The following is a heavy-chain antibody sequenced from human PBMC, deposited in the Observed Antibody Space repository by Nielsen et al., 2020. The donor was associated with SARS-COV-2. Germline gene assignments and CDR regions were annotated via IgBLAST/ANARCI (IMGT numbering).Heavy chain of an antibody. CDR1: GFTFSSYG. CDR3: ARFDRTFDGYYPIDN. J-gene: IGHJ4*02. V-gene: IGHV3-30*03. CDR2: ISYDGSNQ. D-gene: IGHD3-22*01. Sequence: GGSLRLSCAASGFTFSSYGLHWVRQAPGKGLERVTLISYDGSNQRYAGSVKGRFTISRDNSKNTLYLQMNSLTPDDTAIYYCARFDRTFDGYYPIDNWGQGTLVTVSS.